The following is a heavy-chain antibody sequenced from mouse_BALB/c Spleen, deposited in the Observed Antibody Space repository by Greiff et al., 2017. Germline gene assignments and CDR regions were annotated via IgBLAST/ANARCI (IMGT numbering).Heavy chain of an antibody. V-gene: IGHV3-6*02. Sequence: DVKLEESGPGLVKPSQSLSLTCSVTGYSITSGYYWNWIRQFPGHKLEWMGYISYDGSNNYNPSLKNRISITRDTSKNQFFLKLNSVTTEDTATYYCARGGLPAWFAYWGQGTLVTVSA. CDR1: GYSITSGYY. CDR3: ARGGLPAWFAY. J-gene: IGHJ3*01. CDR2: ISYDGSN. D-gene: IGHD3-3*01.